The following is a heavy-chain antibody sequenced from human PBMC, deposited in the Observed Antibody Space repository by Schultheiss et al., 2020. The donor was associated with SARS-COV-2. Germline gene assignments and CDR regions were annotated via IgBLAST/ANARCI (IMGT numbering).Heavy chain of an antibody. Sequence: SETLSLTCAVYGGSFSGYYWSWIRQHPGKGLEWIGYIYYSGSTNYNPSLKSRVTISVDTSKNQFSLKLSSVTAADTAVYYCARQRYSSGWTDYWGQGTLVTVSS. CDR1: GGSFSGYY. V-gene: IGHV4-59*08. CDR3: ARQRYSSGWTDY. J-gene: IGHJ4*02. D-gene: IGHD6-19*01. CDR2: IYYSGST.